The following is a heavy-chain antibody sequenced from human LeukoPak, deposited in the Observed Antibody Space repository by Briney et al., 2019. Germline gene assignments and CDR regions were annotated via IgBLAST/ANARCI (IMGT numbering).Heavy chain of an antibody. D-gene: IGHD3-3*01. Sequence: GESLKISCQGSGYSFATYWIGWVRQMPGKGLEWMGIIYPPDSDAKYSPSFQGLVTISADKSINTAYLQWKSLKASDTAMHYCARLSDYGFNWFDPWGQGTLVTVSS. CDR1: GYSFATYW. CDR2: IYPPDSDA. V-gene: IGHV5-51*01. CDR3: ARLSDYGFNWFDP. J-gene: IGHJ5*02.